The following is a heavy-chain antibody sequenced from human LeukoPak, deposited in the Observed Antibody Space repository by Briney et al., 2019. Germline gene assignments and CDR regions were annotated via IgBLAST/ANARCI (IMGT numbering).Heavy chain of an antibody. Sequence: GASVKVSCKASGYTFTGYYLHWVRQAPGQGLEWMGCVNPNSGDTNYAQKFQGSVTMTRDTSISTVYMELSRLRSDDTAVYYCASRKLGNDYWGQGTLVTVSS. CDR1: GYTFTGYY. CDR3: ASRKLGNDY. V-gene: IGHV1-2*02. D-gene: IGHD7-27*01. CDR2: VNPNSGDT. J-gene: IGHJ4*02.